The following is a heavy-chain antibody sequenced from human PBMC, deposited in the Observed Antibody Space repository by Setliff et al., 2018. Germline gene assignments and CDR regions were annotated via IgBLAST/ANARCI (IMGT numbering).Heavy chain of an antibody. CDR3: LRLVRYCTKIACQATSGDEV. CDR1: GYTLSNSI. V-gene: IGHV1-18*01. Sequence: ASVKVSCKASGYTLSNSILSWVRQAPGLGLEWMGWISAYNGKTYFAQKFQDRITLTTDTSTNTGYLELRGLRSDDTAVYYCLRLVRYCTKIACQATSGDEVWGLGTLVTVSS. J-gene: IGHJ4*02. D-gene: IGHD2-8*01. CDR2: ISAYNGKT.